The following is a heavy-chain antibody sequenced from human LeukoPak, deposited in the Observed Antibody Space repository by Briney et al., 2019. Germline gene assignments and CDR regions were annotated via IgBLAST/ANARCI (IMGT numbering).Heavy chain of an antibody. Sequence: GGSLRLSCAASRFSFSNYWMHWVRQAPGKGLEWVATIKQDGSEKDFVDSVKGRLTISRDNAKNSLYLQMNSLRAEDTALYYCARVGYYYHYWGQGTLVTVSS. D-gene: IGHD3-22*01. J-gene: IGHJ4*02. CDR1: RFSFSNYW. CDR2: IKQDGSEK. V-gene: IGHV3-7*01. CDR3: ARVGYYYHY.